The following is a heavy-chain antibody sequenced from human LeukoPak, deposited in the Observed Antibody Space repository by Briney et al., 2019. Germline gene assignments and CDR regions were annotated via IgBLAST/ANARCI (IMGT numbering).Heavy chain of an antibody. CDR2: IYYSGST. D-gene: IGHD3-22*01. Sequence: PSETLSLTCTVSGGSISSYSWSWIRQPPGKGLEWIGYIYYSGSTNYNPSLKSRVTISVDTSKKQFSLKLSSVTAADTAVYYCASSSSYYYDSSGSEYFQHWGQGTLVTVSS. V-gene: IGHV4-59*01. CDR3: ASSSSYYYDSSGSEYFQH. CDR1: GGSISSYS. J-gene: IGHJ1*01.